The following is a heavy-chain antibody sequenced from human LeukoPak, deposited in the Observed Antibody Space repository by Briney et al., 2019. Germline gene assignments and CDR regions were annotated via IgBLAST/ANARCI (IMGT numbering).Heavy chain of an antibody. CDR2: ISGSGGST. V-gene: IGHV3-23*01. Sequence: PGGSLRLSCAASGFTFSSYAMSWVRQAPGKGLEWVSAISGSGGSTYYADSVKGRFTISRDNSKNTLYPQMNSLRAEDTAVYYCAKGLHSSGWYFDYWGQGTLVTVSS. J-gene: IGHJ4*02. D-gene: IGHD6-19*01. CDR3: AKGLHSSGWYFDY. CDR1: GFTFSSYA.